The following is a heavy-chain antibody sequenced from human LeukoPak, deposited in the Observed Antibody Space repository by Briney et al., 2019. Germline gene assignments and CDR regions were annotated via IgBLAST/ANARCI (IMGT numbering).Heavy chain of an antibody. CDR2: ISYNGDTT. V-gene: IGHV3-64D*09. J-gene: IGHJ3*02. CDR1: GFTFNNAW. D-gene: IGHD1-26*01. Sequence: PGGSLRLSCAGSGFTFNNAWMTWVRQAPGKGLEYVSAISYNGDTTYYVDSVKGRFSISRDNSKNTLDLQMNSLRPEDTAVYYCVSDRETQEQIWGPGTLVTVSS. CDR3: VSDRETQEQI.